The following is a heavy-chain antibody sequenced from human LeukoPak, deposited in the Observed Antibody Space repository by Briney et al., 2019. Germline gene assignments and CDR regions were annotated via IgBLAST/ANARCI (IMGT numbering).Heavy chain of an antibody. V-gene: IGHV1-46*01. CDR2: INPSGGST. Sequence: ASVKVSFKSSGYTFTSYYMHWVRQAPGQGLEWMGIINPSGGSTSYAQKFQGRVTMTRDTSTSTVYMELSSLTSEDTAVYYCARVLGGTAGRYYDFWSGYPDNWFDLWGQGTLVTVSS. CDR1: GYTFTSYY. D-gene: IGHD3-3*01. CDR3: ARVLGGTAGRYYDFWSGYPDNWFDL. J-gene: IGHJ5*02.